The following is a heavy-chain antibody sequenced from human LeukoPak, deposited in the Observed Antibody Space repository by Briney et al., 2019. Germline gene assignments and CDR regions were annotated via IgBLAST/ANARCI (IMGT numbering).Heavy chain of an antibody. Sequence: ASVKVSCKASGFTFTSSAMQWVRQARGQRLEWIGWIVVGSGNTNYAQKFQERVTITRDMSTSTAYMELSSLRSEDTAVYYCAAEVVNYDSSGYDSNWFDPWGQGTLVTVSS. CDR3: AAEVVNYDSSGYDSNWFDP. CDR1: GFTFTSSA. CDR2: IVVGSGNT. J-gene: IGHJ5*02. D-gene: IGHD3-22*01. V-gene: IGHV1-58*02.